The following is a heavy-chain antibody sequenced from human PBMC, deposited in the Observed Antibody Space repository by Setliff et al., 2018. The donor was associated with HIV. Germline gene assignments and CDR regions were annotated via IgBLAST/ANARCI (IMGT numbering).Heavy chain of an antibody. Sequence: GGSLRLSCAASGFTFNTYAVHWVRQVPGKGLEWVSGISWNGETKGYADSVKGRFAISRDNARNMVYLQMNSLRVEDTAVYYCARDYSRDGFDIWGQGTMVTVSS. D-gene: IGHD6-13*01. CDR1: GFTFNTYA. J-gene: IGHJ3*02. V-gene: IGHV3-9*01. CDR2: ISWNGETK. CDR3: ARDYSRDGFDI.